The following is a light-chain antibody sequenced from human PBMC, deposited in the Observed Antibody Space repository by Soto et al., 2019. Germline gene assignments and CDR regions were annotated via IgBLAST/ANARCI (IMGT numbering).Light chain of an antibody. J-gene: IGKJ3*01. CDR3: QQYKNWSVT. V-gene: IGKV3-15*01. Sequence: EIVMTQSPATLSVSPGQRATLSCRASQSVSSTLAWYQQKPGQAPRLLIYDTSTRATGIPARFSGSGSGTEFTLTIRCLQSEDFAGYYCQQYKNWSVTFGPGTKVDIK. CDR1: QSVSST. CDR2: DTS.